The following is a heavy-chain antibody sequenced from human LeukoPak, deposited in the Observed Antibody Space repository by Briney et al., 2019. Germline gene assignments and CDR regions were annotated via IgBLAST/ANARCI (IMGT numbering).Heavy chain of an antibody. D-gene: IGHD1-7*01. V-gene: IGHV3-33*06. J-gene: IGHJ4*02. CDR1: GFTVSSNY. Sequence: QSGGSLRLSCAASGFTVSSNYMTWVRQAPGKGLEWVAVIWYDGSNKYYADSVKGRFTISRDNSMHTLYLHMDSLRADDTAVYFCTKVSLNWNYRDCWGQGTLVTVSS. CDR2: IWYDGSNK. CDR3: TKVSLNWNYRDC.